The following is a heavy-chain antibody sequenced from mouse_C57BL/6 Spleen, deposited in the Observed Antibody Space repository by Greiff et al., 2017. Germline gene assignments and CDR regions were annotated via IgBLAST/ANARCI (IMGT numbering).Heavy chain of an antibody. D-gene: IGHD5-1*01. Sequence: QVQLQQPGAELVMPGASVKLSCKASGYTFTSYWMHWVNPRPGQGLEWIGEIDPSDSYTNYNQKFKGKSTLTVDKSSSTAYMQLSSLTSEDSAVYYCARSNLQYFDVWGTGTTVTVSS. CDR3: ARSNLQYFDV. CDR1: GYTFTSYW. CDR2: IDPSDSYT. J-gene: IGHJ1*03. V-gene: IGHV1-69*01.